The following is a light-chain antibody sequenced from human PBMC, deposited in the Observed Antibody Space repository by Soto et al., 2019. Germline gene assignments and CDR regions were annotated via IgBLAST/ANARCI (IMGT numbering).Light chain of an antibody. CDR2: GAS. CDR1: QSVSSN. V-gene: IGKV3-15*01. J-gene: IGKJ1*01. Sequence: EIVMTQSPATLSVSPGERATLSCRASQSVSSNLAWYQQKPGQAPRLLIYGASTRATGIPARFSGSRSGTEFTLTIRSLQSEDFAVYYCQQYNNWRGTFGPGTKVEI. CDR3: QQYNNWRGT.